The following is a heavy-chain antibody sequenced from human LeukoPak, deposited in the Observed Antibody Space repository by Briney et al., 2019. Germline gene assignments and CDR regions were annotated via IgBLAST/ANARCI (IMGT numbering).Heavy chain of an antibody. V-gene: IGHV3-49*03. CDR3: TRDPIMIEGV. CDR1: GFTFGDYT. J-gene: IGHJ6*02. Sequence: GSLRLSCTGSGFTFGDYTMTWIRQAPGKGLEWVGFIRSRAYGGTTEFAASVKDRFTISRDDSKSIAYLQMNSLKTEGTGVYYCTRDPIMIEGVWGQGTTVTVSS. D-gene: IGHD3-16*01. CDR2: IRSRAYGGTT.